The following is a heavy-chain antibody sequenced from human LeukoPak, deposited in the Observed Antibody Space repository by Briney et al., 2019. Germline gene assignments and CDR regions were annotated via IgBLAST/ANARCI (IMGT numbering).Heavy chain of an antibody. D-gene: IGHD3-22*01. CDR2: ISSSGSTI. Sequence: GGSLRLSCAASGFTFSSYEMNWVRQAPGKGLEWVSYISSSGSTIYYADSVKGRFTISRDNAKNSLYLQMNSLRAEDTAVYYCARVIRDSSGYYHRGLDYWGRGTMVTVSS. CDR3: ARVIRDSSGYYHRGLDY. V-gene: IGHV3-48*03. J-gene: IGHJ4*02. CDR1: GFTFSSYE.